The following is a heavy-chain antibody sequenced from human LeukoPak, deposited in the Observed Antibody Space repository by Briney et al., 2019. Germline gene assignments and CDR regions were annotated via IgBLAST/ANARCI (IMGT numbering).Heavy chain of an antibody. Sequence: GGSLRLSCAASGITFSSYWMSWVRQAPGKGLEWVANIKQDGTEKYYVDSVKGRFTISRDNAKNSLYLQMSSLRAEDTAVYYCARVNNHINVWGQGTTVTVSS. J-gene: IGHJ6*02. CDR1: GITFSSYW. CDR2: IKQDGTEK. CDR3: ARVNNHINV. D-gene: IGHD1-14*01. V-gene: IGHV3-7*01.